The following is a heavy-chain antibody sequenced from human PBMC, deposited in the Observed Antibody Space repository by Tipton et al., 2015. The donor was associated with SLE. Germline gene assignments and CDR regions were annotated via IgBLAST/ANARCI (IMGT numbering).Heavy chain of an antibody. J-gene: IGHJ4*02. CDR3: AEVGGSGWYYFDY. V-gene: IGHV4-61*01. CDR2: IFYSGDA. CDR1: GGSVSSASYY. Sequence: TLSLTCTISGGSVSSASYYWTWIRQPPGKGMEWLGYIFYSGDATYHPSLKSRVTISIDTSKNQFSLKLSSVTAADTAVYYCAEVGGSGWYYFDYWGQGTLVTVSS. D-gene: IGHD6-19*01.